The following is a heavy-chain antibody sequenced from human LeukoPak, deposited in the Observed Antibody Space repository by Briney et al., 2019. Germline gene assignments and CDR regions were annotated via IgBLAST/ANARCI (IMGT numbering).Heavy chain of an antibody. J-gene: IGHJ4*02. CDR3: ARNGLPQWELLSY. CDR1: GYTFTSYA. CDR2: INAGNGNT. Sequence: ASVEVSCKASGYTFTSYATHWVRQAPGQRLEWMGWINAGNGNTKYSQKFQGRVTITRDTSASTAYMELSSLRSEDTAVYYCARNGLPQWELLSYWGQGTLVTVSS. V-gene: IGHV1-3*01. D-gene: IGHD1-26*01.